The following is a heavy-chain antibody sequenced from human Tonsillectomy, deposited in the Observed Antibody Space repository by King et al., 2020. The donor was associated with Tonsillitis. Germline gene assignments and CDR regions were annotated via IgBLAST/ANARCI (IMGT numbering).Heavy chain of an antibody. J-gene: IGHJ1*01. Sequence: VQLVESGGGVVQPGRSLRLSCAASGFTFSSHGMHWVRQAPGKGLEWVAAISYDGSNKYYADSVKGRFTISRDNSKNTLDLQMNSLRAEDTAVYYWAKEPRPVAGAEYFQHWGQGTLVTVSS. CDR2: ISYDGSNK. V-gene: IGHV3-30*18. CDR1: GFTFSSHG. CDR3: AKEPRPVAGAEYFQH. D-gene: IGHD6-19*01.